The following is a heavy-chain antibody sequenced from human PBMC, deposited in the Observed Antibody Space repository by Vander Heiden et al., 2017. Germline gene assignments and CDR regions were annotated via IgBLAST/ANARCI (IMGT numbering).Heavy chain of an antibody. J-gene: IGHJ6*02. D-gene: IGHD6-13*01. V-gene: IGHV4-4*02. CDR2: IYHSVTT. Sequence: QVQLQESGPGLVNPSGTLSLTCAVSGGSISSSNWWSWVRQPPGKGREWIGKIYHSVTTNYKPSLKIRVTISVDKSKNQFSLKLRSGTAAYTAVYYGARGPRDSSSVYYYGMDVWVQGTTVTVSS. CDR1: GGSISSSNW. CDR3: ARGPRDSSSVYYYGMDV.